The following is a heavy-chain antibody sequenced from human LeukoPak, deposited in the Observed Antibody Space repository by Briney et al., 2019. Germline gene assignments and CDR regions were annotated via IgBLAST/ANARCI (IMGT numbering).Heavy chain of an antibody. Sequence: PGGSLRLSCAASGFTFSDYYMSWIRQAPGKGLEWISYISSSGSTIYYADSVKGRFTISRDNAKNSLYLQMNSLRAEDTAVYYCARAPSITIFGVEYYGMDVWGQGTTVTVSS. CDR1: GFTFSDYY. V-gene: IGHV3-11*04. CDR2: ISSSGSTI. D-gene: IGHD3-3*01. CDR3: ARAPSITIFGVEYYGMDV. J-gene: IGHJ6*02.